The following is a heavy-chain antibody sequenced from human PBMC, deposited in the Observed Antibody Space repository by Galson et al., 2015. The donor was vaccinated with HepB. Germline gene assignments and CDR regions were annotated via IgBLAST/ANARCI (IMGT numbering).Heavy chain of an antibody. J-gene: IGHJ3*02. CDR1: GASISSSEYY. D-gene: IGHD3-22*01. CDR2: IYYSGST. CDR3: AGYYDNQGAFDI. Sequence: CTVSGASISSSEYYWGWIRQPPGKGLEWIGSIYYSGSTYYNPSLKSRVTISVDTSKNQFSLKLSSVTAADTAVYYCAGYYDNQGAFDIWGQGTMVTVSS. V-gene: IGHV4-39*07.